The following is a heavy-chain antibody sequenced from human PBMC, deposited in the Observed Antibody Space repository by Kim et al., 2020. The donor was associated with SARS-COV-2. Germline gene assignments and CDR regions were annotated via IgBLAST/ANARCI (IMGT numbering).Heavy chain of an antibody. D-gene: IGHD2-15*01. J-gene: IGHJ4*02. V-gene: IGHV4-34*01. Sequence: SETLSLTCAVYGGSFSGYYWSWIRQPPGKGLEWIWEINHSGSTNYNPSLKSRVTISVDTSKNQFSLKLSSVTAADTAVYYCARGKPTRTPRYDYCSGGSCYLGYYFDYWGQGTLVTVSS. CDR2: INHSGST. CDR3: ARGKPTRTPRYDYCSGGSCYLGYYFDY. CDR1: GGSFSGYY.